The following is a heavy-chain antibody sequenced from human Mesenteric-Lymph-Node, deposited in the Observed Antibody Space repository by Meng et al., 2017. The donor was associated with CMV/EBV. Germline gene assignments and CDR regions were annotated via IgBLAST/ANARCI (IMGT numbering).Heavy chain of an antibody. CDR3: AADLRDYDSSGYGAFDI. J-gene: IGHJ3*02. Sequence: SVKVSCKASGFTFTSSAVQWVRQARGQRLEWIGWIVVGSGNTNYAQKFQERVTITRDMSTSTAYMELSSLRSEDTAVYYCAADLRDYDSSGYGAFDIWGQGTMVTVSS. V-gene: IGHV1-58*01. CDR2: IVVGSGNT. CDR1: GFTFTSSA. D-gene: IGHD3-22*01.